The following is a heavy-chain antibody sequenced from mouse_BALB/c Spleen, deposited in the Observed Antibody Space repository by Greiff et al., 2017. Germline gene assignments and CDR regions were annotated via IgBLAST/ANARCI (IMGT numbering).Heavy chain of an antibody. CDR3: ARKGITTVVAYWYFDV. J-gene: IGHJ1*01. CDR2: IDTSDSYT. CDR1: GYTFTDYW. D-gene: IGHD1-1*01. V-gene: IGHV1-69*01. Sequence: VQLQQPGAELVMPGASVKMSCKASGYTFTDYWMHWVKQRPGQGLEWIGAIDTSDSYTSYNQKFKGKATLTVDESSSTAYMQLSSLTSEDSAVYYCARKGITTVVAYWYFDVWGAGTTVTVSS.